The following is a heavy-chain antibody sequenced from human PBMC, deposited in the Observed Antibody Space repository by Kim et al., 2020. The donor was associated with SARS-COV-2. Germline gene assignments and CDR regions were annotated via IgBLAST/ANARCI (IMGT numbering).Heavy chain of an antibody. D-gene: IGHD3-10*01. J-gene: IGHJ6*02. CDR1: GGSISSGGYY. V-gene: IGHV4-31*03. CDR2: IYYSGST. Sequence: SETLSLTCTVSGGSISSGGYYWSWIRQHPGKGLEWIGYIYYSGSTYYNPSLKSRVTISVDTSKNQFSLKLSSVTAADTAVYYCAREAITMVRGVINPFYYYYGMDVWGQGTTVTVSS. CDR3: AREAITMVRGVINPFYYYYGMDV.